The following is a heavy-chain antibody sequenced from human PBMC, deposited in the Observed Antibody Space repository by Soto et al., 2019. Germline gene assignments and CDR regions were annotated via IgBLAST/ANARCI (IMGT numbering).Heavy chain of an antibody. J-gene: IGHJ3*01. D-gene: IGHD3-22*01. CDR2: IIGSASTT. V-gene: IGHV3-23*01. CDR1: GFTFSSYA. Sequence: GGSLRLSCAASGFTFSSYAMNWVRQAPGKGLEWFSSIIGSASTTYYADSVNGRFTISRDNSKNSLYLQMISLRAEDTAIYYCAKDQLYYNDISGRPLNAFDVWGQGTMVTVSS. CDR3: AKDQLYYNDISGRPLNAFDV.